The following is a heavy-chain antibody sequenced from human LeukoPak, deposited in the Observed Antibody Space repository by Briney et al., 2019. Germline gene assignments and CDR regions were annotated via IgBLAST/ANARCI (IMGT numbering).Heavy chain of an antibody. CDR1: GFTFSSYW. D-gene: IGHD4-17*01. CDR3: ARADYGDYRGFYYFDY. Sequence: GGSLRLSCAASGFTFSSYWMSWVRQAPGKGLGWVANIKQDGSEKYYVDSVKGRFTISRDNAKNSLYLQMNSLRAEDTAVYDCARADYGDYRGFYYFDYWGQGTLVTVSS. CDR2: IKQDGSEK. V-gene: IGHV3-7*04. J-gene: IGHJ4*02.